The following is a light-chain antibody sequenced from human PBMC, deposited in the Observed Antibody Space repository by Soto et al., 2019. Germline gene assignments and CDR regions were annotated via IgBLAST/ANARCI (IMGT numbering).Light chain of an antibody. CDR2: DVS. V-gene: IGLV2-14*03. J-gene: IGLJ1*01. CDR1: SSDVGGYNY. CDR3: SSYTSSSTLSTYV. Sequence: QSVLTQPSRVNGSPGQSVTISYTRTSSDVGGYNYVSWYQHHPGKAPKLMIYDVSNRPSGVSNRLSGSKSGNTASLIISGLQAEDEADYYCSSYTSSSTLSTYVFGTGTKVTVL.